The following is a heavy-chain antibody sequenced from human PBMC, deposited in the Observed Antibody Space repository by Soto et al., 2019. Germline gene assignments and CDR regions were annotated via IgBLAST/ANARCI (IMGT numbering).Heavy chain of an antibody. D-gene: IGHD3-22*01. J-gene: IGHJ4*02. V-gene: IGHV4-34*01. CDR1: GGSFSGYY. Sequence: QVQLQQWGAGLLKPSATLSLTCAVYGGSFSGYYWSWIRQPPGKGMEWIGEINHSGSTNYNPSLKSRVTRSVDTSKNQFSLKLSSVTAADTAVYYCARGRSEWYYDSSGYYADYWGQGTLVTVSA. CDR2: INHSGST. CDR3: ARGRSEWYYDSSGYYADY.